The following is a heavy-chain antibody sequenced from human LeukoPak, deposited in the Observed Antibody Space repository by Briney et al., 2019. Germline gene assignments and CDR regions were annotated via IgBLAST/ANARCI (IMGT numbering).Heavy chain of an antibody. CDR1: GFTFSSYS. CDR2: ISSSSSYI. D-gene: IGHD2-2*01. Sequence: GGSLRLSCAASGFTFSSYSMNWVRQAPGKGLEWVSSISSSSSYIYYADSVRGRFTISRDNAKNSLYLQINSLRAEDTAVYYCARDIGRLDQLPPWGQGTLVTVSS. V-gene: IGHV3-21*01. CDR3: ARDIGRLDQLPP. J-gene: IGHJ5*02.